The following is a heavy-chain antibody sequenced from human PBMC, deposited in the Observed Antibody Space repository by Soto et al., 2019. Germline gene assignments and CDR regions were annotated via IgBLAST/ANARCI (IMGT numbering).Heavy chain of an antibody. Sequence: PGESLKISCSTSGYKFTSSWIAWVRQMPGKGLEWMGIIFPSDSYTRYSPSFQGQVTLPADWSTSTVFLQWASLKASDTAVYCCARKDKSGYFNWFDPWGQGTLVTVSS. D-gene: IGHD3-22*01. CDR2: IFPSDSYT. CDR3: ARKDKSGYFNWFDP. V-gene: IGHV5-51*01. J-gene: IGHJ5*02. CDR1: GYKFTSSW.